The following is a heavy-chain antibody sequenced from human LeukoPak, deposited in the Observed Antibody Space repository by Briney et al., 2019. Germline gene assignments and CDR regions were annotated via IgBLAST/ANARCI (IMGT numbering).Heavy chain of an antibody. CDR1: GFTFSSYG. Sequence: GGSLRLSCAASGFTFSSYGMNWVRQAPGKGLEWVSYISSTSRTIYDADSVKGRFTISRVNAKNSLYLQMNSLRDEDTAVYYCARDPLRWLQNNYYYYYMDVWGKGTTVTVSS. V-gene: IGHV3-48*02. CDR2: ISSTSRTI. CDR3: ARDPLRWLQNNYYYYYMDV. J-gene: IGHJ6*03. D-gene: IGHD5-24*01.